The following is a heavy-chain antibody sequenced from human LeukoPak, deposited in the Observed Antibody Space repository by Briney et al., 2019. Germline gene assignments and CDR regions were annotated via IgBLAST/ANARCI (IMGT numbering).Heavy chain of an antibody. D-gene: IGHD5-12*01. J-gene: IGHJ4*02. CDR2: ISAYNGNT. CDR1: GYTFTSYG. Sequence: GASVKVYCQASGYTFTSYGISWVRQAPGQGLEWMGWISAYNGNTNYAQKLQGRVTMTTDTSTSTAYMELRSVRSDDTAVYCCARFAGVATVLDYWGQGTLVTVSS. V-gene: IGHV1-18*01. CDR3: ARFAGVATVLDY.